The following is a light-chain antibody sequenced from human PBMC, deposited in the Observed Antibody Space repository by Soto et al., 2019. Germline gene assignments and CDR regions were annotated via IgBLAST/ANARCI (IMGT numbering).Light chain of an antibody. J-gene: IGKJ4*01. V-gene: IGKV3-20*01. Sequence: EIVLTQSPGTLSLSPGERATLSCRASQSVSSHLAWYQQRPGQAPRLLIYGASSRATGIPDRFSGSGSGTGLTLTISRLEPEDFALYYCQQYGNSPPLTFGGGTKVDIK. CDR2: GAS. CDR1: QSVSSH. CDR3: QQYGNSPPLT.